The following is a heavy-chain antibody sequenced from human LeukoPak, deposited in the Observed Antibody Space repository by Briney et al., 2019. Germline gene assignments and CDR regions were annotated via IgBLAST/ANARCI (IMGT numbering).Heavy chain of an antibody. CDR3: AKDGPGAAAALDY. D-gene: IGHD6-13*01. CDR2: ISYDGSNK. V-gene: IGHV3-30*18. Sequence: LSLTCAVYGGSFSGYYWSWIRQPPGKGLEWVAVISYDGSNKYYADSVKGRFTISRDNSKNTLYLQMNSLRAEDTAVYYCAKDGPGAAAALDYWGQGTLVTVSS. J-gene: IGHJ4*02. CDR1: GGSFSGYY.